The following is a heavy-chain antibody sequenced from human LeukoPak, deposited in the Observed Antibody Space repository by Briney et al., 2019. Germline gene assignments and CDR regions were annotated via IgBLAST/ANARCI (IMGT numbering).Heavy chain of an antibody. J-gene: IGHJ4*02. V-gene: IGHV4-34*01. CDR1: GRSFSGYY. D-gene: IGHD2-2*01. Sequence: SETLSLTCAVYGRSFSGYYWSWIRQPPGKGLEWIGEINHSGSTNYNPSLKSRVTISVDTSRNQFSLKLRSVTAADTAVYYCARAIVVVPAATSDYFDYWGQGTLVIVSS. CDR2: INHSGST. CDR3: ARAIVVVPAATSDYFDY.